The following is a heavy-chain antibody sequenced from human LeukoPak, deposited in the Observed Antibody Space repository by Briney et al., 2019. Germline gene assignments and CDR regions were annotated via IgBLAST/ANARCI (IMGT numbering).Heavy chain of an antibody. CDR3: AKDMEPFGSSWYSSLDY. Sequence: PGRSLRLSCAASGFTFDDYAMHWVRQAPGKGLEWVSGISWNSGSIGYADSVKGRFTISRDNAKNSLYLQMNSLRAEDTALYYCAKDMEPFGSSWYSSLDYWGQGTLVTVSS. CDR2: ISWNSGSI. J-gene: IGHJ4*02. V-gene: IGHV3-9*01. CDR1: GFTFDDYA. D-gene: IGHD6-13*01.